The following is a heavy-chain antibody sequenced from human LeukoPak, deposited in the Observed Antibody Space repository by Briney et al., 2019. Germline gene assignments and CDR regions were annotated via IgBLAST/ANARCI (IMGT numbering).Heavy chain of an antibody. V-gene: IGHV3-21*01. CDR2: ISSSSSYI. J-gene: IGHJ4*02. D-gene: IGHD6-13*01. CDR1: GFTFSGYS. CDR3: ARGPRYSSSLYYFDY. Sequence: GGSLRLSCAASGFTFSGYSMNWVRHAPGKGLEWVSSISSSSSYIYYADSVKGRFNISRDNAKNSLYLQMNSLRAEDTAVYYCARGPRYSSSLYYFDYWGQGTLVTVSS.